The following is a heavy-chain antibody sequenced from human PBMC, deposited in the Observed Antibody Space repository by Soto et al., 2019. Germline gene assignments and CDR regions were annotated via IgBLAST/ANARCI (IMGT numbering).Heavy chain of an antibody. D-gene: IGHD3-16*02. V-gene: IGHV3-23*01. Sequence: GVLRLSCAASGFTFSSYAMSWVRQAPGKGLEWVSAISGSGGSTYYADSVKGRFTISRDNSKNTLYLQMNSLRAEDTAVYYCAKPYDYVWGSYRSNWFDPWGQGTLVTVSS. CDR3: AKPYDYVWGSYRSNWFDP. J-gene: IGHJ5*02. CDR2: ISGSGGST. CDR1: GFTFSSYA.